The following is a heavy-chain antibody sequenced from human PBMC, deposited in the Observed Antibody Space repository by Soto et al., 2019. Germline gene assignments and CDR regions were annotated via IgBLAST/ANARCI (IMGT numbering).Heavy chain of an antibody. CDR3: ARWVGGSMYDNSGKYDS. D-gene: IGHD3-22*01. CDR2: VAYDGSKT. Sequence: QVQLVESGGGVVQPGMSLRLTCAASGFTFSSNGMHWVRQAPGKGLEWVALVAYDGSKTYYGDSVRGRFTISRDNSENTLYLQMNSLRAEDTAVYYCARWVGGSMYDNSGKYDSWGQGTLVTVSS. J-gene: IGHJ5*01. CDR1: GFTFSSNG. V-gene: IGHV3-30*03.